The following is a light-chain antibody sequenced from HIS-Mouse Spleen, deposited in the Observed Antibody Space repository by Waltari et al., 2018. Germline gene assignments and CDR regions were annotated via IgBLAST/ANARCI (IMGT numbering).Light chain of an antibody. CDR2: DVS. CDR3: CSYAGSYTWV. CDR1: SSDVGGYNS. V-gene: IGLV2-11*01. Sequence: QSALTQPRSVSGSPGQSVTISCTGTSSDVGGYNSVSWYQPHPGKAPKLMIYDVSKRPSGVPDRFSGSKSGNTASLTISGLQAEDEADYYCCSYAGSYTWVFGGGTKLTVL. J-gene: IGLJ3*02.